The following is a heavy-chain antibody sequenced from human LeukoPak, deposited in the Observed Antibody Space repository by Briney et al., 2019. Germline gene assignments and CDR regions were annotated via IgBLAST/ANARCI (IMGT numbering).Heavy chain of an antibody. CDR2: ISGSGGST. V-gene: IGHV3-23*01. J-gene: IGHJ4*02. CDR3: AKGLAYCSSTSCYSAFDY. Sequence: GGPLRLSCAASGFTFSSYAMSWVRQAPGKELEWVSAISGSGGSTYYADSVKGRFTISRDNSKNTLYLQMNSLRAEDTAVYYCAKGLAYCSSTSCYSAFDYWGQGTLVTVSS. D-gene: IGHD2-2*01. CDR1: GFTFSSYA.